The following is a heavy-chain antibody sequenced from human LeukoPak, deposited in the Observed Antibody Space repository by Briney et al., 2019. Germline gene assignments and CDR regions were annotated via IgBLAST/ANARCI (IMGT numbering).Heavy chain of an antibody. CDR1: GFTFSSYA. CDR3: ARGRAVLLRPDVAFDI. D-gene: IGHD1-26*01. CDR2: LSYDGSNK. V-gene: IGHV3-30*04. Sequence: GGSLRLSCAASGFTFSSYAMHWVRQAPGKGLEWVAALSYDGSNKHYADSVKGRFTISRDNSKDTLYLQMNSLRAEDTAVYYCARGRAVLLRPDVAFDIWGQGTMVTVSS. J-gene: IGHJ3*02.